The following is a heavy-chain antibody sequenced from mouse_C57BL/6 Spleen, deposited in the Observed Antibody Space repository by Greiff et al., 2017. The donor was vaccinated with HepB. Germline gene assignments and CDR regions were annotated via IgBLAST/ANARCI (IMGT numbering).Heavy chain of an antibody. Sequence: LQLVESGAELVKPGASVKISCKASGYAFSSYWMNWVKQRPGKGLEWIGQIYPGDGDTNYNGKFKGKATLTADKSSSTAYMQLSSLTSEDSAVYFCASRDHLGFDYWGQGTTLTVSS. CDR3: ASRDHLGFDY. CDR2: IYPGDGDT. J-gene: IGHJ2*01. V-gene: IGHV1-80*01. CDR1: GYAFSSYW.